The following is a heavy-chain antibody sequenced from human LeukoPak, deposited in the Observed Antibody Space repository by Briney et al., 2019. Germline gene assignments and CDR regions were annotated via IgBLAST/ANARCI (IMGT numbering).Heavy chain of an antibody. V-gene: IGHV4-59*11. CDR2: IYYSGST. CDR1: GGSISSHY. D-gene: IGHD3-3*01. CDR3: VRDGREDYDFWSGPEGWFDP. J-gene: IGHJ5*02. Sequence: SETLSLTCTVSGGSISSHYWSWIRQPPGKGLEWIGYIYYSGSTNYNPSLKSRVTISVDTFKNQFSLKLSSVTAADTAVYYCVRDGREDYDFWSGPEGWFDPWGQGTLVTVSS.